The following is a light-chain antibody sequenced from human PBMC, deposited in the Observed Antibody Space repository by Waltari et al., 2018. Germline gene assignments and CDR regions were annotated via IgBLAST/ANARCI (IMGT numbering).Light chain of an antibody. CDR1: NIGRKR. Sequence: SYVLTQPPSLSVAPGKTARITCGGNNIGRKRLHRCQQKAGPAPVVVSSYDNDRPSGLPERFSASNSGDMATLTMSRVEAGDEADYYCQVWDNYSDHWVFGGGTKLTVL. CDR2: YDN. J-gene: IGLJ3*02. CDR3: QVWDNYSDHWV. V-gene: IGLV3-21*04.